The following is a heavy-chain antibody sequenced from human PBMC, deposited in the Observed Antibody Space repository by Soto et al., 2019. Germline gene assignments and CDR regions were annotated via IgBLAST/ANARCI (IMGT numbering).Heavy chain of an antibody. CDR1: GGTFSSYT. J-gene: IGHJ4*02. D-gene: IGHD4-17*01. CDR3: ARGLRDYDYGDGSY. CDR2: IIPILGIA. V-gene: IGHV1-69*02. Sequence: SVKVSCKASGGTFSSYTISWVRQAPGQGLEWMGRIIPILGIANYAQKFQGRVTITADKSTSTAYMELRSLRSDDTAVYYCARGLRDYDYGDGSYWGQGTLVTVSS.